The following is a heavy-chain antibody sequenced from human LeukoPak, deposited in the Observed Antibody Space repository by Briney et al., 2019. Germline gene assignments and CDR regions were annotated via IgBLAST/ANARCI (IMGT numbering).Heavy chain of an antibody. J-gene: IGHJ4*02. D-gene: IGHD3-3*01. CDR3: ARETDDPFTIFGGLD. CDR2: INPSGGST. Sequence: GASVKVSCKASGYTFTSYYMHWVRQAPGQGLEWMGIINPSGGSTSYAQKFQGRVTMTTDTSTSTAYMELRSLRSDDTAVYYCARETDDPFTIFGGLDWGQGTLVTVSS. CDR1: GYTFTSYY. V-gene: IGHV1-46*01.